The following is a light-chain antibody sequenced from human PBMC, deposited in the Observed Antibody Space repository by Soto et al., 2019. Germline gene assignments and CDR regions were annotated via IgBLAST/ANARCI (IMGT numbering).Light chain of an antibody. CDR2: DVT. J-gene: IGLJ2*01. CDR1: SSDVGGYNF. Sequence: QSALTQPRSVSGSPGQSVTISCTGTSSDVGGYNFVSWYQQHPGKAPKVMIYDVTKRPSGVPDRFSGSKSGNTASLTISGLQAEDEADYYCCSYAGTYTWIFGGGTK. CDR3: CSYAGTYTWI. V-gene: IGLV2-11*01.